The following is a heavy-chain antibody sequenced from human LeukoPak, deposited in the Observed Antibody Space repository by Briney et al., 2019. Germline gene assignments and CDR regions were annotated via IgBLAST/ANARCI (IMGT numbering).Heavy chain of an antibody. D-gene: IGHD6-25*01. CDR1: GYTFTSYY. V-gene: IGHV1-2*02. J-gene: IGHJ4*02. CDR2: INPNSGGT. CDR3: ARERTPGSGYGVDY. Sequence: ASVKVSCKASGYTFTSYYMHWVRQAPGQGLEWMGWINPNSGGTNYAQKFQGRVTMTRDTSISTAYMELSRLRSDDTAVYYCARERTPGSGYGVDYWGQGTVVTVSS.